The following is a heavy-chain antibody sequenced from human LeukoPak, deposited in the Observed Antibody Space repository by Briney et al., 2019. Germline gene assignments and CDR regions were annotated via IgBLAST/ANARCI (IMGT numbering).Heavy chain of an antibody. J-gene: IGHJ4*02. Sequence: GGSLRLSCAASGFTFSSYEMNWVRQAPGKGLEWVSYISSSGSTIYYADSVKGRFTISRDNAKNSLYLQMNSLRAEDTAVYYCARDLYYGSGSLGDYWGQGTLVTVSS. CDR2: ISSSGSTI. D-gene: IGHD3-10*01. V-gene: IGHV3-48*03. CDR1: GFTFSSYE. CDR3: ARDLYYGSGSLGDY.